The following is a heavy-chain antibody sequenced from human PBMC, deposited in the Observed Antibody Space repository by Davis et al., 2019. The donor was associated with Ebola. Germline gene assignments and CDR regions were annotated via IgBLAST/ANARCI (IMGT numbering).Heavy chain of an antibody. Sequence: ASVKVSCKASGYTFTDYNIHWMRQAPPQGLEWLGRVILKSGAPNYAQKFQGRVTMTRDTSISTVYMELSSLRYDDTADYYCARGHNYAHEYWGQGTLVTVSS. J-gene: IGHJ4*02. D-gene: IGHD4-11*01. CDR3: ARGHNYAHEY. V-gene: IGHV1-2*06. CDR1: GYTFTDYN. CDR2: VILKSGAP.